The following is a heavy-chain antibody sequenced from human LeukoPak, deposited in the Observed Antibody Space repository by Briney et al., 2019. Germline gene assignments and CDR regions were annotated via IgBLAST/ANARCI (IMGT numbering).Heavy chain of an antibody. CDR2: IYYSGST. V-gene: IGHV4-59*12. J-gene: IGHJ6*03. CDR1: GGSISSYY. Sequence: SETLSLTCTVSGGSISSYYWSWIRQPPGKGLEWIGYIYYSGSTNYNPSLKSRVTISVDTSKNQFSLKLSSVTAADTAVYYCARLPAAAAYYYYYYMDVWGKGTTVTISS. D-gene: IGHD6-13*01. CDR3: ARLPAAAAYYYYYYMDV.